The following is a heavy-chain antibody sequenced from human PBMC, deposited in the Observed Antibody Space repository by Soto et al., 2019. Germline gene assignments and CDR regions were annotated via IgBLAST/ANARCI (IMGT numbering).Heavy chain of an antibody. V-gene: IGHV4-4*02. Sequence: NPSETLSLTCAVSGGSISSSNWWSWVRQPPGKGLEWIGEIYHSGSTNYSPSLKSRVTISLDKSKNQFSLKLSSVTAADTAVYYCARGQEYSTSYYYYAMDVWGQGTTVTVSS. CDR1: GGSISSSNW. CDR3: ARGQEYSTSYYYYAMDV. CDR2: IYHSGST. D-gene: IGHD6-6*01. J-gene: IGHJ6*02.